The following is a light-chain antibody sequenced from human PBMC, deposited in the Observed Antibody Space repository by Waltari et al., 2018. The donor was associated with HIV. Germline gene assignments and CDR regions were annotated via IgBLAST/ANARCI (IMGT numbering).Light chain of an antibody. Sequence: EIVLTQSPGTLSLSPGDRATLSCRASQSVSSSYVAWYQQKPGQAPRLLIYGASRRATGIPDRFSGSGSGTDFTLTISRLEPEDFAVYYCQQYGSSLITFGQGTRLEIK. J-gene: IGKJ5*01. V-gene: IGKV3-20*01. CDR1: QSVSSSY. CDR3: QQYGSSLIT. CDR2: GAS.